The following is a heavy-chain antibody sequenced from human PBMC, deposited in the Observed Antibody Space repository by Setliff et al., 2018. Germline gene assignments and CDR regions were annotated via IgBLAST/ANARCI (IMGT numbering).Heavy chain of an antibody. D-gene: IGHD5-12*01. J-gene: IGHJ3*02. CDR3: ARSFDSGFYHQRDAYDI. CDR2: ISAYNGKT. CDR1: GYTFANSI. Sequence: ASVKVSCKASGYTFANSIVSWVRQAPGQGLEWMGWISAYNGKTYIKEKFQGRITLTTDTTTSTSYMELRSLRSDDTAVYYCARSFDSGFYHQRDAYDIWGRGTLVTVS. V-gene: IGHV1-18*04.